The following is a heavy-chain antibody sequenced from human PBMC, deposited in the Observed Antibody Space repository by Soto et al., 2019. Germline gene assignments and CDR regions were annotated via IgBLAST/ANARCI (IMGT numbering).Heavy chain of an antibody. CDR1: GFTFSSYW. Sequence: GGSLRLSCAASGFTFSSYWMSWVRQAPGKGLEWVANIKQDGSEKYYVDSVKGRFTISRDNAKNSLYLQMNSLRAEDTDVYYCARESQLGMNAFDIWGQGTMVTVSS. CDR2: IKQDGSEK. J-gene: IGHJ3*02. D-gene: IGHD7-27*01. CDR3: ARESQLGMNAFDI. V-gene: IGHV3-7*03.